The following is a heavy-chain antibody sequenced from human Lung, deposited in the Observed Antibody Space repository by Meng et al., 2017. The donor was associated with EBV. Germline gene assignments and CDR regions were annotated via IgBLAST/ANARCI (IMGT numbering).Heavy chain of an antibody. J-gene: IGHJ4*02. CDR3: ARLYRGGWYL. V-gene: IGHV4-34*01. CDR2: INRSGST. Sequence: GAALLKSPATLSLTCAGDCGYLSAYYWSWIRQPPGKGLEWIGEINRSGSTNYNPSLKSRLTVSMDTSKNQFSLKLSSVTAADTAVYYCARLYRGGWYLWGRGTLVTVSS. D-gene: IGHD6-19*01. CDR1: CGYLSAYY.